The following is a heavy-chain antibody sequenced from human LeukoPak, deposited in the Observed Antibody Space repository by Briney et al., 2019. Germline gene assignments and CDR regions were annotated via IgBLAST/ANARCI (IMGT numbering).Heavy chain of an antibody. Sequence: ASVKVSCKASGYTFTSYAMNWVRQAPGQGLERMGWINTNTGNPTYAQGFTGRFVFSLDTSVSTAYLQISSLKAEDTAVYYCARSLDVGFGEKSDYWGQGTLVTVSS. CDR2: INTNTGNP. CDR1: GYTFTSYA. J-gene: IGHJ4*02. V-gene: IGHV7-4-1*02. D-gene: IGHD3-10*01. CDR3: ARSLDVGFGEKSDY.